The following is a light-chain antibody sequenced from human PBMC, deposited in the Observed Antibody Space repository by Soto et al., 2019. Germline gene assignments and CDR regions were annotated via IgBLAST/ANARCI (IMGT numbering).Light chain of an antibody. CDR2: GAS. V-gene: IGKV3-15*01. CDR3: QQYNNWPRT. J-gene: IGKJ1*01. CDR1: QSVSSN. Sequence: EIVMTQSPATLSVSPGERATLSCRASQSVSSNLAWYQQTPGQAPRLLIYGASTRATGIPARFSSSGSGTEFALTISGLQSEDFAVYYCQQYNNWPRTFGQGTKVEIK.